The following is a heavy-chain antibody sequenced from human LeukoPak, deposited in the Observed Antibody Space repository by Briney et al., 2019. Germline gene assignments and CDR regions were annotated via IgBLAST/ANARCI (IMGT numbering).Heavy chain of an antibody. D-gene: IGHD1-26*01. CDR1: GFTFATYA. V-gene: IGHV4-34*01. CDR3: ARANVVGATDYFDY. Sequence: GSLRLSCAASGFTFATYAMSWVRQPPGKGLEWIGEINHSGSTNYNPSLKSRVTISVDTSKNQFSLKLSSVTAADTAVYYCARANVVGATDYFDYWGQGTLVTVAS. CDR2: INHSGST. J-gene: IGHJ4*02.